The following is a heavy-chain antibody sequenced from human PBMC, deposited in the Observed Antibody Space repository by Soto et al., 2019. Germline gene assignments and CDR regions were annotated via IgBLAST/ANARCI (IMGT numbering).Heavy chain of an antibody. CDR3: ARATGTLRSRNCDY. CDR2: IYRTGST. Sequence: KPSETLSLTCSVSGGSISTVGHYWTWIRQPPGKGLEWIGSIYRTGSTYYSKSLRSRLTMSVDTSKSQFSLRLSSVTAADTAVYYCARATGTLRSRNCDYWGQGSLVTVSS. CDR1: GGSISTVGHY. J-gene: IGHJ4*02. D-gene: IGHD1-1*01. V-gene: IGHV4-31*03.